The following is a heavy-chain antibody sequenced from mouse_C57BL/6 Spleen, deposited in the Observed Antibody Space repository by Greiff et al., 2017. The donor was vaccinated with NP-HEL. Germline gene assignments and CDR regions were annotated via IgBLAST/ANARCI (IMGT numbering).Heavy chain of an antibody. J-gene: IGHJ1*03. D-gene: IGHD2-5*01. CDR2: INPYNGGT. Sequence: EVQLQQSGPVLVKPGASVKMSCKASGYTFTDYYMNWVKQSHGKSLEWIGVINPYNGGTSYNQKFKGKATLTVDKSSSTAYMELNSLTSEDSAVYHCAYSNYWYFDVWGTGTTVTVSS. CDR3: AYSNYWYFDV. V-gene: IGHV1-19*01. CDR1: GYTFTDYY.